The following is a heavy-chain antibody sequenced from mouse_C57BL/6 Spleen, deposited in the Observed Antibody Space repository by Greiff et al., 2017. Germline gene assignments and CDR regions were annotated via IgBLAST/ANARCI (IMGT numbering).Heavy chain of an antibody. V-gene: IGHV1-22*01. Sequence: EVQLQQSGPELVKPGASVKMSCKASGYTFTDYNMHWVKQSHGKSLEWIGYINPNNGGTSYNQKFKGKATLTVNKYSSTAYMELSSLTSDDSAVYYCSRAGGGIAYWGQGTLVTVSA. J-gene: IGHJ3*01. CDR3: SRAGGGIAY. CDR2: INPNNGGT. CDR1: GYTFTDYN.